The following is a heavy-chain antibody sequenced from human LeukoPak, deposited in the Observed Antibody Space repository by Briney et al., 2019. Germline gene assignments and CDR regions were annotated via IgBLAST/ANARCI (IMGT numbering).Heavy chain of an antibody. CDR2: IYYSGST. V-gene: IGHV4-61*01. J-gene: IGHJ5*02. CDR3: ARDRIAAAGPTHWFDP. D-gene: IGHD6-13*01. CDR1: GGSISSSSYY. Sequence: SETLSLTCTVSGGSISSSSYYWSWIRQPPGKGLEWIGYIYYSGSTNYNPSLKSRVTISVDTSKNQFSLKLSSVTAADTAVYYCARDRIAAAGPTHWFDPWGQGTLVTVSS.